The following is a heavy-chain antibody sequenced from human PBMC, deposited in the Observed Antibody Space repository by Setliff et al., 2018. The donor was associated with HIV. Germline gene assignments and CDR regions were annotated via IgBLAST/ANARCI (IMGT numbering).Heavy chain of an antibody. CDR3: VGGLGYYDSSGSYLYYFGY. V-gene: IGHV4-61*02. CDR2: IYISGST. Sequence: NPSETLSLTCTVSGGSSSSGSYYWSWIRQPAGKGLEWIGRIYISGSTNYNPSLKSRVTISVDTSKNQFSLKLSSVTAADTAVYYCVGGLGYYDSSGSYLYYFGYWGQGTLVTVSS. CDR1: GGSSSSGSYY. J-gene: IGHJ4*02. D-gene: IGHD3-22*01.